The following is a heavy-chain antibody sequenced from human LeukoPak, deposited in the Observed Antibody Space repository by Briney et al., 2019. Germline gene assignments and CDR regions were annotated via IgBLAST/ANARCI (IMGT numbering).Heavy chain of an antibody. CDR2: INPNSGGT. CDR1: GYTFTGYY. V-gene: IGHV1-2*02. CDR3: ARGKGYGSGTEYNWFDP. Sequence: GASVKVSCKASGYTFTGYYMHWVRQAPGQGLEWMGWINPNSGGTNYAQKFQGRVTMTRDTSISTAYMELSRLRSDDTAVYYCARGKGYGSGTEYNWFDPWGQGTLVTVSS. J-gene: IGHJ5*02. D-gene: IGHD3-10*01.